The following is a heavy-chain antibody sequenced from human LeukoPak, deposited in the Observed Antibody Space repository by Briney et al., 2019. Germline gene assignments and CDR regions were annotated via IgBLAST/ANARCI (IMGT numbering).Heavy chain of an antibody. J-gene: IGHJ4*02. CDR1: GFTFSSYA. D-gene: IGHD6-13*01. CDR3: AKAERQQLVLSPFDY. CDR2: ISGSGGST. V-gene: IGHV3-23*01. Sequence: GGSLRLSCAASGFTFSSYAIRWVRQAPGKGLEWVSAISGSGGSTYYADSGKGRCTISRDNSKNTLYLQMNSLRAEDTAVYYCAKAERQQLVLSPFDYWGQGTLVTVSS.